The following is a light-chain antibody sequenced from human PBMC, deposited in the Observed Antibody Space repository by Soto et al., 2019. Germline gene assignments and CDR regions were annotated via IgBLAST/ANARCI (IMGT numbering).Light chain of an antibody. J-gene: IGLJ1*01. CDR1: ISDVGGSNF. CDR3: VSYTSSTTYV. CDR2: DVA. V-gene: IGLV2-14*03. Sequence: QSALTQPASLSDSPGQSITISCTGTISDVGGSNFVSWYQQHPGKPPKLIIYDVANRPSGVSNRFSGSKSGSTASLIISRLQTEDEADYYCVSYTSSTTYVFRTGTKVTVL.